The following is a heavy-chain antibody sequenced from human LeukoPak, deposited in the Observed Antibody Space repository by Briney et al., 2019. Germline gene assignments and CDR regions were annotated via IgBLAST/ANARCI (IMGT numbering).Heavy chain of an antibody. CDR1: GGTFSSYA. Sequence: ASVKVSCKASGGTFSSYAMSWVRQAPGQGLEWMGGIIPIFGTANYAQKFQGRVTITADESTSTAYMELSSLRSEDTAVYYCARGNVVVPAAITWFDPWGQGTLVTVSS. CDR3: ARGNVVVPAAITWFDP. CDR2: IIPIFGTA. V-gene: IGHV1-69*13. J-gene: IGHJ5*02. D-gene: IGHD2-2*02.